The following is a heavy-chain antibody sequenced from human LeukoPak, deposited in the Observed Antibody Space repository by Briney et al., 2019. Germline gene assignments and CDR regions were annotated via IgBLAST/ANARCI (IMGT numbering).Heavy chain of an antibody. CDR2: IYYSGST. CDR1: GASISSYY. D-gene: IGHD3-22*01. V-gene: IGHV4-59*01. Sequence: PSETLSLTCTVSGASISSYYWSWIRQPPGKGLEWIGYIYYSGSTNYNPSLKSRVTISVDASKNQFSLRLSSVTAADTAVYYCARHRYYYDSNGYYYQPWGQGTLVTGSS. CDR3: ARHRYYYDSNGYYYQP. J-gene: IGHJ5*02.